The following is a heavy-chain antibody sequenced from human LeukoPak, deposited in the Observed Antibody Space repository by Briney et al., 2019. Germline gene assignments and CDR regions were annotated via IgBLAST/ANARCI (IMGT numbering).Heavy chain of an antibody. J-gene: IGHJ4*02. CDR2: IYPRDGST. Sequence: ASVAVSCKASGYTFTSNYIHWVRQAPGQGLEWMGMIYPRDGSTSYAQKFQGRVTVTRDTSTSTVHMELSGLRSEDTAVYYCARDQEGFDYWGQGTLVTVSS. CDR3: ARDQEGFDY. CDR1: GYTFTSNY. V-gene: IGHV1-46*01.